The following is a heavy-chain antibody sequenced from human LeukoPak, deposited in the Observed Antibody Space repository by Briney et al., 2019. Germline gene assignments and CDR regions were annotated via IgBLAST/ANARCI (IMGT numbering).Heavy chain of an antibody. CDR3: AGGLWYSSGWYQFDY. CDR2: INTNTRNP. D-gene: IGHD6-19*01. CDR1: GYTFTSYA. Sequence: AASVTVSCTASGYTFTSYAMNWVRQAPGQGLEWMGWINTNTRNPTYAQGFTGRFVFSLDTSVSTAYLQISSLKAEDTAVYYCAGGLWYSSGWYQFDYWGQGTLVTVSS. V-gene: IGHV7-4-1*02. J-gene: IGHJ4*02.